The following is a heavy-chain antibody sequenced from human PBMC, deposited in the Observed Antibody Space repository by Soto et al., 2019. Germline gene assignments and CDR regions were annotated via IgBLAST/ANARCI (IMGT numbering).Heavy chain of an antibody. D-gene: IGHD3-16*01. CDR3: VINSMIEILISFFVI. CDR1: GGSFSGYG. CDR2: FIPIFGSK. J-gene: IGHJ3*02. V-gene: IGHV1-69*13. Sequence: SVKVSCKASGGSFSGYGVSWVRQAPGQGLEWIGGFIPIFGSKDFAQKFQDRVKFTADESLRTAYMELSSLRPEDTAIYYCVINSMIEILISFFVIRGQGPTVSV.